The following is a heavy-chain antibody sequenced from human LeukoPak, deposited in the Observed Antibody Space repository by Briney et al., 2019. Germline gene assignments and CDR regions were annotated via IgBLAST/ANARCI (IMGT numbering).Heavy chain of an antibody. CDR1: GFTFSSYS. Sequence: PGGSLRLSCAASGFTFSSYSMNWVRQAPGKGLEWVSSISSSSSYIYYADSVKDRFTISRDNAKNSLYLQMNSLRAEDTAVYYCARALITMVRGGHDAFDIWGQGTMVTVSS. CDR3: ARALITMVRGGHDAFDI. J-gene: IGHJ3*02. V-gene: IGHV3-21*01. D-gene: IGHD3-10*01. CDR2: ISSSSSYI.